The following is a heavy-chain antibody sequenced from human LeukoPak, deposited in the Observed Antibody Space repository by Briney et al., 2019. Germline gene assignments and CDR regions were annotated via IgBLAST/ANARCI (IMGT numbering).Heavy chain of an antibody. D-gene: IGHD5-18*01. CDR3: ARAWGRGYSYGPFDY. J-gene: IGHJ4*02. V-gene: IGHV1-18*01. CDR1: GYTFTSYG. CDR2: TSAYNGNT. Sequence: ASVKVSCKASGYTFTSYGFNWVRQAPGQGLEWMGWTSAYNGNTNYAQKLQGRVTMTTDTSTSTAYVELMSLRSDDTAVYYCARAWGRGYSYGPFDYWGQGTLVTVSS.